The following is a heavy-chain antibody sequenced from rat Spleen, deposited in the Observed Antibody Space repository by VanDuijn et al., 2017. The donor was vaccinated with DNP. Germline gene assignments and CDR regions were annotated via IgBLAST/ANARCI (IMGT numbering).Heavy chain of an antibody. Sequence: EVKLVESGGGLVQPGRSLKLSCAASGFTFRDYYMAWVRQAPKKGLEWVASISTSGGSTYYPDSVKGRFTISRNNAKNTLYLQMDSLRSEDTATYYCASHDYSYWGQGVMVTVSS. CDR1: GFTFRDYY. CDR2: ISTSGGST. J-gene: IGHJ2*01. D-gene: IGHD1-1*01. CDR3: ASHDYSY. V-gene: IGHV5-25*01.